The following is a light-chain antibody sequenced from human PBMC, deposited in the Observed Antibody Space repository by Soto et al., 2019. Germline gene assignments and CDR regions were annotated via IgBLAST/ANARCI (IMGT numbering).Light chain of an antibody. Sequence: DIQMTQSPSTLFASVGDRVTITCRASQSVRNWLAWYQQKPGRAPQLLIYDSSTLEPGVPSRFRGSGSGTEFTLTISGLQPDDFATYYCQQYDGYSPQTFGQGTKVDNK. CDR3: QQYDGYSPQT. CDR2: DSS. CDR1: QSVRNW. V-gene: IGKV1-5*01. J-gene: IGKJ1*01.